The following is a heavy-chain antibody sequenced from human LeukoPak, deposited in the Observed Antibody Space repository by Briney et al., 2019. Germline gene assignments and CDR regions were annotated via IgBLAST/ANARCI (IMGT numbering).Heavy chain of an antibody. J-gene: IGHJ3*02. CDR3: SRLEDSSPIEVALDI. D-gene: IGHD6-13*01. CDR1: GFTFSGSV. V-gene: IGHV3-73*01. Sequence: PGESLKLSCAASGFTFSGSVMHWVRQAAGKGLEWVGRIRSKRNNYATAYAASVKGRFTISRDDSKNTVYLHMDSLKTEDTALYYCSRLEDSSPIEVALDIWGQGTVVTVSS. CDR2: IRSKRNNYAT.